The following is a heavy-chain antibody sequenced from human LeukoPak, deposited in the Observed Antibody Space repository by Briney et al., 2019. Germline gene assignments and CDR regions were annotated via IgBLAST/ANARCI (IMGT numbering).Heavy chain of an antibody. CDR2: INHSGST. D-gene: IGHD3-22*01. Sequence: SGTLSLTCAVYGVSFSGYYWSWIRQPQGKGLEWIGEINHSGSTNYNPSLKSRVTISVDTSKNQFSLKLSSVTAADTAVYYCARGRRSGYYLDWGQGILVTVSS. J-gene: IGHJ4*02. V-gene: IGHV4-34*01. CDR3: ARGRRSGYYLD. CDR1: GVSFSGYY.